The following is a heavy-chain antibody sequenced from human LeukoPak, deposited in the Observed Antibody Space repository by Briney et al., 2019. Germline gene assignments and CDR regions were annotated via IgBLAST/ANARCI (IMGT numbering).Heavy chain of an antibody. CDR3: AREGYSGSYFDAFDI. CDR1: GFTFSSYW. J-gene: IGHJ3*02. Sequence: GGSLRLSCAASGFTFSSYWMGWVRQAPGKRLEWVANMNIDGSEKYYADSAKGRFTISRDNARNSVYLQMNSLRVEDTAVYYCAREGYSGSYFDAFDIWGQGTMVTVSS. D-gene: IGHD1-26*01. V-gene: IGHV3-7*01. CDR2: MNIDGSEK.